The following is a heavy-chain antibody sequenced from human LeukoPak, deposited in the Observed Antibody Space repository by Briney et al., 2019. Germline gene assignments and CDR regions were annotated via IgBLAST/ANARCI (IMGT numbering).Heavy chain of an antibody. CDR1: GYTFTSYA. CDR3: AWIIAAAADDAFDI. V-gene: IGHV1-3*01. D-gene: IGHD6-13*01. Sequence: ASVKVSCKASGYTFTSYAMHWVRQAPGQRLEWMGWINAGNGNTKYSQKFQGRVTITRDTSASTAYMELSSLRSEDTAVYYYAWIIAAAADDAFDIWGQGTMVTVSS. CDR2: INAGNGNT. J-gene: IGHJ3*02.